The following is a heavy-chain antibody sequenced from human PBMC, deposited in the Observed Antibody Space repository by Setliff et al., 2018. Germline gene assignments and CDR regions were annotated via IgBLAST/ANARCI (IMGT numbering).Heavy chain of an antibody. J-gene: IGHJ3*02. CDR1: GGSISSGSYY. V-gene: IGHV4-61*01. CDR3: ARGKTFFGAFIRAFDI. CDR2: IYYSGNT. D-gene: IGHD3-3*01. Sequence: PSETLSLTCTVPGGSISSGSYYWSWIRQPPGKGLEWIGSIYYSGNTNYNPSLKSRVTISIDTSKNQFSLKLSSVTAADTAVYHCARGKTFFGAFIRAFDIWGQGRMVTVSS.